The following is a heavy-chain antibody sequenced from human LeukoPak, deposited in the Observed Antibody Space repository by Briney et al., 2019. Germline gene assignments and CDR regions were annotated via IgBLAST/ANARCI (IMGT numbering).Heavy chain of an antibody. CDR1: GFTFSSYA. Sequence: GGSLRLSCAASGFTFSSYAMSWVRQAPGKGLEWVSTISSGGSTYYADSVKGRFTISRDNSKNTLYLQMNSLRAEDTAVYYCAKGTGIVGSTAFTFDYWGQETLVTVSS. V-gene: IGHV3-23*01. D-gene: IGHD1-26*01. CDR2: ISSGGST. J-gene: IGHJ4*02. CDR3: AKGTGIVGSTAFTFDY.